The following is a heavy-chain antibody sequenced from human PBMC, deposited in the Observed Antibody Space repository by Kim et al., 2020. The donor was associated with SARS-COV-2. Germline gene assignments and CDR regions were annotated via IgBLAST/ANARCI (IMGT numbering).Heavy chain of an antibody. CDR2: IYHSGST. V-gene: IGHV4-4*02. J-gene: IGHJ5*02. D-gene: IGHD6-6*01. Sequence: SETLSLTCAVSGGSISSSNWWSWVRQPPGKGLEWSGEIYHSGSTNYNPSLKSRVTISVDKSKNQFSLKLSSVTAAGTAVYYCARVMDGSARPNWFDPWGAGTPVTVSS. CDR3: ARVMDGSARPNWFDP. CDR1: GGSISSSNW.